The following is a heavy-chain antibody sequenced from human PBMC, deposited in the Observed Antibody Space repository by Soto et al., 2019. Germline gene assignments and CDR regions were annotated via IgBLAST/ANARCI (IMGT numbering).Heavy chain of an antibody. CDR2: IYYSGST. CDR3: ARDHGAMAARPDYYYYGMDV. J-gene: IGHJ6*02. Sequence: AETLSPTCTVSGGSISSYYCSCVRQPPWKGLEWIGYIYYSGSTNYNPSLKSRVTISVDTSKNQFSLKLSSVTAADTAVYYCARDHGAMAARPDYYYYGMDVWGQGTTVTVSS. D-gene: IGHD6-6*01. V-gene: IGHV4-59*01. CDR1: GGSISSYY.